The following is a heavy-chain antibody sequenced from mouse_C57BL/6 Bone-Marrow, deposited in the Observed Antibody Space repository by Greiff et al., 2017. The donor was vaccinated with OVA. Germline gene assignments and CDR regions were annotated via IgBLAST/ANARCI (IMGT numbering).Heavy chain of an antibody. CDR3: ARCYGSKGGYYFDY. D-gene: IGHD1-1*01. J-gene: IGHJ2*01. CDR2: IYPGSGNT. Sequence: QVQLQQSGAELVRPGASVKLSCKASGYTFTDYYINWVKQRPGQGLEWIARIYPGSGNTYYNEKFKGKATLTAEKSSSTAYMQLSSLTSEDSAVYFCARCYGSKGGYYFDYWGQGTTLTVSS. CDR1: GYTFTDYY. V-gene: IGHV1-76*01.